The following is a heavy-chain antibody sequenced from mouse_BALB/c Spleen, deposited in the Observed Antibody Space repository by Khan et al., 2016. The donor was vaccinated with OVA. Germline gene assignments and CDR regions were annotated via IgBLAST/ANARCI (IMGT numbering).Heavy chain of an antibody. CDR1: GYTFTSYW. CDR2: INPSSAYT. V-gene: IGHV1-7*01. Sequence: QVQLKQSGAELAKPGASVKMSCKASGYTFTSYWMHWVKQRPGQGLEWIGYINPSSAYTEYNQKFKDKATLTADKSSSTAYMQLSSLTSEDSAVYYCARDNYGSSSWFAYWGQGTLVTVSA. J-gene: IGHJ3*01. CDR3: ARDNYGSSSWFAY. D-gene: IGHD1-1*01.